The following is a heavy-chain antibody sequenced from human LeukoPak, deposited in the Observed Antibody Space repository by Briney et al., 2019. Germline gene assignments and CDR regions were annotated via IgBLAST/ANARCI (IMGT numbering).Heavy chain of an antibody. V-gene: IGHV3-23*01. CDR3: ATGPPFDN. CDR1: GFTFSSYA. Sequence: GGSLRLSCAASGFTFSSYAMSWVRQAPGKGLEWVSAISGSGGSTYYADSVKGRFTISRDNSKDTLFLQMSSLRAEDTAVYFCATGPPFDNWGQGTLVTVST. CDR2: ISGSGGST. J-gene: IGHJ4*02.